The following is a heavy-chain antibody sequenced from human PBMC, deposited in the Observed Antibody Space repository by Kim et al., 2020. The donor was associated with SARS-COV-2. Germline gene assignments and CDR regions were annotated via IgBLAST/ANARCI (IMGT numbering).Heavy chain of an antibody. CDR2: INPSGGST. V-gene: IGHV1-46*01. CDR1: GYTFTSYY. Sequence: ASVKVSCKASGYTFTSYYMHWVRQAPGQGLEWMGIINPSGGSTSYAQKFQGRVTMTRDTSTSTVYMELSSLRSEDTAVYYCARRDSGSYYNDQQDLYYYYGMDVWGQGTTVTVSS. CDR3: ARRDSGSYYNDQQDLYYYYGMDV. D-gene: IGHD3-10*01. J-gene: IGHJ6*02.